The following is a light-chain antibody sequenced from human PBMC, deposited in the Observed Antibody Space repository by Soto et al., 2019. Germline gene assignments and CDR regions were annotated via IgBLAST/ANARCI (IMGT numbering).Light chain of an antibody. CDR2: DAS. V-gene: IGKV3-11*01. Sequence: EIVLTQSPATLSLSPGERATLSCRASQSISSYLAWYQQKPGQAPRLLIYDASNRATVFPARFSGCGSVTDFTLTISSLEPEDFAVYYCQQRSDWPLTFGSGTKVDIK. J-gene: IGKJ3*01. CDR1: QSISSY. CDR3: QQRSDWPLT.